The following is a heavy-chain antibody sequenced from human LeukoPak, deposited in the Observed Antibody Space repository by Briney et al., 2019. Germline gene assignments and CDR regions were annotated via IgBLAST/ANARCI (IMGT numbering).Heavy chain of an antibody. CDR1: GVSTSSSNSY. D-gene: IGHD3/OR15-3a*01. Sequence: SETLSLTCTVSGVSTSSSNSYWGWIRQPPGKGLEWIGSIYHSGNTYYNASLKSQVSISIDTSKNQFSLRLTSVTAADTAVYYCARQTGSGLFILPGGQGTLVTVSS. CDR2: IYHSGNT. J-gene: IGHJ4*02. V-gene: IGHV4-39*01. CDR3: ARQTGSGLFILP.